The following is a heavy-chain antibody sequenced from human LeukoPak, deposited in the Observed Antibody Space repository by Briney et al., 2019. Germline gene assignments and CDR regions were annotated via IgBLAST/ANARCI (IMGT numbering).Heavy chain of an antibody. Sequence: GGSLRLSCAVSGFTFSGHSMNWVRQAPGKGLEWVSYISSSGSAIYYADSVKGRFTISRDNAKNSLYLQMNSLRAEDTAVYYCARENIAARPHHFDYWGQGTLVTVSS. CDR3: ARENIAARPHHFDY. CDR2: ISSSGSAI. V-gene: IGHV3-48*04. D-gene: IGHD6-6*01. CDR1: GFTFSGHS. J-gene: IGHJ4*02.